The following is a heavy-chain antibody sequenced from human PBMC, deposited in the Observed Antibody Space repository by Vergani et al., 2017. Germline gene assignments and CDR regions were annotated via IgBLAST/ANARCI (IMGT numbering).Heavy chain of an antibody. D-gene: IGHD1-1*01. CDR1: GFTSSYYG. CDR2: ISYDGTQK. V-gene: IGHV3-30*03. Sequence: QVHLVESGGGVVQPGRSLILSCVVSGFTSSYYGMHWVRQAPGKGLEWVAVISYDGTQKYYADSVKGRFTISRDNSKSTLYLQMNSLRTEDTAVYYCETKSXGTPGCQIGYFREWGQGTLVTVSS. J-gene: IGHJ1*01. CDR3: ETKSXGTPGCQIGYFRE.